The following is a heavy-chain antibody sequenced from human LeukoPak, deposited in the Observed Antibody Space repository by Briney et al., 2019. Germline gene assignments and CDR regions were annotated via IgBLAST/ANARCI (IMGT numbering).Heavy chain of an antibody. CDR2: INPNSGGR. Sequence: ASVKVSCKPSGYTFTDYYIHWVRQAPGQGLEWMGWINPNSGGRNYAQKFQDRVTMTRDTCISTLYMELSRLKSDDTAVYYCARGPYDSSGYSDYWGQGTLVTVSP. D-gene: IGHD3-22*01. CDR3: ARGPYDSSGYSDY. V-gene: IGHV1-2*02. CDR1: GYTFTDYY. J-gene: IGHJ4*02.